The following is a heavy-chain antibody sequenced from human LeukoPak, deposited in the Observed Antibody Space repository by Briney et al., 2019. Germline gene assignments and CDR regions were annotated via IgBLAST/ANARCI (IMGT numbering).Heavy chain of an antibody. V-gene: IGHV3-30*03. J-gene: IGHJ2*01. CDR1: GFTFSSYG. D-gene: IGHD3-22*01. CDR3: ARAYPPPDYYDSPWLWYFDL. CDR2: ISYDGSNK. Sequence: GGSLRLSCAASGFTFSSYGMHWVRQAPGKGLEWVAVISYDGSNKYYADSVKGRFTISRDNSKNTLYLQMNSLRAEDTAVYYCARAYPPPDYYDSPWLWYFDLWGRGTLVTVSS.